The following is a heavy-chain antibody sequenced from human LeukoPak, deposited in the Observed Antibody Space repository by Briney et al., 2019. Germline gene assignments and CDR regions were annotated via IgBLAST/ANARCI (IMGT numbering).Heavy chain of an antibody. CDR3: ARGAEDYGSGSYYNVAFDY. J-gene: IGHJ4*02. Sequence: SETLSLTCAVYGGSFSGYYWSWIRQPPGKGLEWIGEINHSGSTNYNPSLKSRVTISVDTSKNQFSLKLSSVAAADTAVYYCARGAEDYGSGSYYNVAFDYWGQETLVTVSS. CDR2: INHSGST. CDR1: GGSFSGYY. V-gene: IGHV4-34*01. D-gene: IGHD3-10*01.